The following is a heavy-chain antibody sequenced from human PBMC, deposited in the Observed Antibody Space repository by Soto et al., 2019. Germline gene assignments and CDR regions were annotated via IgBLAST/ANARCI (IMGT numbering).Heavy chain of an antibody. D-gene: IGHD3-22*01. J-gene: IGHJ4*02. V-gene: IGHV3-48*02. CDR1: GFTFSSYS. CDR3: ARIADYYDSSGYYYGLYYFDY. CDR2: ISSSSSTI. Sequence: EVQLVESGGGLVQPGGSLRLSCAASGFTFSSYSMNWVRQAPGKGLEWVSYISSSSSTIYYEDSVKGRFTISRDNAKNPLELQLNSLVDEDTDVYYCARIADYYDSSGYYYGLYYFDYWGQGTLVNVSS.